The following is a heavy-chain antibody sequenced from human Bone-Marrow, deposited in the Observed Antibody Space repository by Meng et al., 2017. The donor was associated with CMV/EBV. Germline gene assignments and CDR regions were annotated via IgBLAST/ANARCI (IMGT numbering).Heavy chain of an antibody. CDR1: GGSFSGYY. D-gene: IGHD3-3*01. CDR3: ARGRCDCWSGYYYYYYGMDV. CDR2: INHSGST. Sequence: SDSLSLTWAVYGGSFSGYYWSWIRQPPGKGLEWIGEINHSGSTNYNPSLKSRVTISVDTSKNQFSLKLSSVTAADTAVYYCARGRCDCWSGYYYYYYGMDVWGQGTTVTVSS. V-gene: IGHV4-34*01. J-gene: IGHJ6*02.